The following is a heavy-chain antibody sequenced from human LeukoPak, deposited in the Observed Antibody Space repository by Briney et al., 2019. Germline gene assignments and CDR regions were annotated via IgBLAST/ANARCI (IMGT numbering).Heavy chain of an antibody. J-gene: IGHJ4*02. V-gene: IGHV3-30-3*01. D-gene: IGHD3-10*01. CDR2: ISYDGSNK. Sequence: GGSLRLSCAASGFTFSLYWMNWVRQAPGKGLEWVAVISYDGSNKYYADSVKGRFTISRDNSKNTLYLQMNSLRAEDTAVYYCARAPYGSGSYPIDYWGQGTLVTVSS. CDR1: GFTFSLYW. CDR3: ARAPYGSGSYPIDY.